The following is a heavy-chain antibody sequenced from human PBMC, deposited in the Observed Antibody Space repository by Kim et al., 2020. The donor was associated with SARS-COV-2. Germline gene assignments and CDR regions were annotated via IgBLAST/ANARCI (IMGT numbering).Heavy chain of an antibody. V-gene: IGHV4-59*01. D-gene: IGHD3-16*02. J-gene: IGHJ4*02. CDR1: GGSISSYY. CDR2: IYYSGST. Sequence: SETLSLTCTVSGGSISSYYWSWIRQPPGKGLEWIGYIYYSGSTNYNPSLKSRVTISVDTSKNQFSLKLSSVTAADTAVYYCARAPYDYVWGSYRDYYFDYRGQGTLVTVSS. CDR3: ARAPYDYVWGSYRDYYFDY.